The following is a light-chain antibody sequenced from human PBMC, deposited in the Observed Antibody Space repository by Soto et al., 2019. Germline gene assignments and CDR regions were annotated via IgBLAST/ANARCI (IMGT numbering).Light chain of an antibody. Sequence: QSVLTQPPSASGSPGQSVTISCTGTSSDVGGYNYVSWYQQHPGKAPKLMIYDVSKRPSGVADRFAGSKSGNTSSLTVCGLHAEAEADYYCGSDAGRNGLVFGGGTKLTVL. J-gene: IGLJ2*01. V-gene: IGLV2-8*01. CDR1: SSDVGGYNY. CDR2: DVS. CDR3: GSDAGRNGLV.